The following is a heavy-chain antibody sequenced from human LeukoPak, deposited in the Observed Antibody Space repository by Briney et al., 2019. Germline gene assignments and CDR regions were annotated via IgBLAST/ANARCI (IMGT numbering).Heavy chain of an antibody. CDR2: ISSSSSYI. CDR3: ASDGVVPAAADY. D-gene: IGHD2-2*01. CDR1: GFTFSSYS. Sequence: GGPLRLSFAASGFTFSSYSINWVRQAPGKGLEWVSSISSSSSYIYYADSVKGRFTISRDNAKNSLYLQMNSLRAEDTAVYYCASDGVVPAAADYWGQGTLVTVSS. J-gene: IGHJ4*02. V-gene: IGHV3-21*01.